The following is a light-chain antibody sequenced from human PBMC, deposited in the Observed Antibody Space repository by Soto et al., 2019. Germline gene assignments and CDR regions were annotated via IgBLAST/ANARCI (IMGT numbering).Light chain of an antibody. CDR3: QQYNSYSIT. CDR1: QNVDSW. J-gene: IGKJ5*01. Sequence: DIQMTQSPSSLSASVGGVVTITCRPSQNVDSWLAWYQQKPGKAPKLMIYKASSLERGVPSRFSGSGSGTEFTLTISSLQPDDFATYYCQQYNSYSITLGQGTRLEIK. V-gene: IGKV1-5*03. CDR2: KAS.